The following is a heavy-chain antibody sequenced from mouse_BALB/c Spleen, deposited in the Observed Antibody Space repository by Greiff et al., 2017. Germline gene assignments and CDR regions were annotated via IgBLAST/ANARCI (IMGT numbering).Heavy chain of an antibody. J-gene: IGHJ2*01. CDR3: VRHNYRYDGFDY. Sequence: EVKLLESGGGLVQPKGSLKLSCAASGFTFNTYAMNWVRQAPGKGLEWVARIRSKSNNYATYYADSVKDRFTISRDDSQSMLYLQMNNLKTEDTAMYYCVRHNYRYDGFDYWGQGTTLTVSS. CDR1: GFTFNTYA. CDR2: IRSKSNNYAT. V-gene: IGHV10-1*02. D-gene: IGHD2-14*01.